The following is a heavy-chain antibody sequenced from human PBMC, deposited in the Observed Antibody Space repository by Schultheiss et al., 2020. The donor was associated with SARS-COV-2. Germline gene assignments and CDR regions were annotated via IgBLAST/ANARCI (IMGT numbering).Heavy chain of an antibody. CDR1: GYTFTSYA. V-gene: IGHV1-3*01. CDR2: INPNSGGT. CDR3: AKPPHYGDYANYYYYGMDV. J-gene: IGHJ6*02. Sequence: ASVKVSCKASGYTFTSYAMHWVRQAPGQRLEWMGWINPNSGGTNYAQKFQGRVTMTTDTSTSTAYMELSSLRSEDTAVYYCAKPPHYGDYANYYYYGMDVWGQGTTVTVSS. D-gene: IGHD4-17*01.